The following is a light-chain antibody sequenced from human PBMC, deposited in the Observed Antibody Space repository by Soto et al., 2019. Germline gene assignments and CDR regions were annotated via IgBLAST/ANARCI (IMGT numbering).Light chain of an antibody. CDR2: GAS. V-gene: IGKV3-20*01. J-gene: IGKJ1*01. CDR3: QQYGSSPRT. Sequence: EIVLTQSPGTLSLSPGXRATLSCRASQSVGSSYLAWYQQKPGQAPRLLICGASSRATGIPDRFSGSGSGTDFTLTISRLEPEDFAVYYCQQYGSSPRTFGQGTKV. CDR1: QSVGSSY.